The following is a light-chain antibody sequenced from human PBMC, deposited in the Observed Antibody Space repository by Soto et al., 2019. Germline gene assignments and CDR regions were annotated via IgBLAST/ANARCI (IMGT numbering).Light chain of an antibody. J-gene: IGKJ2*01. CDR2: GAS. CDR3: NQCVSSPPAFT. Sequence: ESMLTQSPGTLSLSTGERATISCRASQSVSTRYLAWYQQKPGQAPRLLIYGASIRATGIPDRFSGSGYGTDFTLTISRLEPEDFAVYYVNQCVSSPPAFTCGQGTKLEI. V-gene: IGKV3-20*01. CDR1: QSVSTRY.